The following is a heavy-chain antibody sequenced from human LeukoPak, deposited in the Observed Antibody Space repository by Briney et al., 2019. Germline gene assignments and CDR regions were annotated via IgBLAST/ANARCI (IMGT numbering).Heavy chain of an antibody. CDR3: ARVRVPAAIYGMDV. Sequence: SETLSLTCAVYGGSFSGYYWSWIRQPPGKGLEWIGEINHSGSTNYNPSLKSRVTISVDTSKNQFSLKLSSVTAADTAVYYCARVRVPAAIYGMDVWGQGTTVTVSS. CDR2: INHSGST. CDR1: GGSFSGYY. V-gene: IGHV4-34*01. J-gene: IGHJ6*02. D-gene: IGHD2-2*01.